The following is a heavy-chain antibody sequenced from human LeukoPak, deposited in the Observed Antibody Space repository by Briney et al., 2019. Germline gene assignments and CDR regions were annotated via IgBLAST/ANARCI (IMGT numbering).Heavy chain of an antibody. J-gene: IGHJ4*02. D-gene: IGHD3-22*01. Sequence: SETLSLTCTVSGGSISSSSYYWGWIRQPPGKGLEWIGSIYYSGSTYYNPSLRSRVTISVDTSKNQFSLKLSSVTAADTAVYYCATGDDSSGYDYWGQGTLVTVSS. CDR2: IYYSGST. V-gene: IGHV4-39*01. CDR3: ATGDDSSGYDY. CDR1: GGSISSSSYY.